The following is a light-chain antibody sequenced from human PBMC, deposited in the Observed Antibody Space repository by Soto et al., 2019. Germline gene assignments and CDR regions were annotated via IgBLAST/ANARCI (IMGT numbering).Light chain of an antibody. CDR3: RSYTSITPLV. Sequence: QSALTQPASVSGSPGQSITISCTGTSSDVGGYKFVSWYQQYPGKAPKLMLYDVSNRPSGVSDRFSGSKSGNTASLIISGLQAEDEADYYCRSYTSITPLVFGTGTKLTVL. CDR1: SSDVGGYKF. CDR2: DVS. J-gene: IGLJ1*01. V-gene: IGLV2-14*01.